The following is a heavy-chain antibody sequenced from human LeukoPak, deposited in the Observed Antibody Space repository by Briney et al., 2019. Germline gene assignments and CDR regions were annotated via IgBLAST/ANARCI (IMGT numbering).Heavy chain of an antibody. D-gene: IGHD3-10*01. CDR2: VTGGGGST. CDR1: GFMFNSFA. J-gene: IGHJ4*02. CDR3: AKDRPTYGSGSPIDF. Sequence: GGSLRLSCAASGFMFNSFAMNWVRQAPGKGLEWLSAVTGGGGSTYYADSVKGRFTISRDNSRNTLYLQLNSLRAEDTALYFCAKDRPTYGSGSPIDFWGQGTLVTVSS. V-gene: IGHV3-23*01.